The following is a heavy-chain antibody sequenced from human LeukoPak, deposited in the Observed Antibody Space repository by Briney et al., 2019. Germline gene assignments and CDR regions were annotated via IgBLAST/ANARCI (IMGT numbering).Heavy chain of an antibody. CDR2: IRSDESNK. Sequence: GGSLRLSCAASGFTFSSYAMHWVRQAPGKGLEWVAFIRSDESNKFYADSVKGRFTISSDNSRNTLYLQMNSLSAEDTAVYYCAKDQGSGWYEDYFDYWGQGTLVTVSS. J-gene: IGHJ4*02. V-gene: IGHV3-30*02. CDR1: GFTFSSYA. D-gene: IGHD6-19*01. CDR3: AKDQGSGWYEDYFDY.